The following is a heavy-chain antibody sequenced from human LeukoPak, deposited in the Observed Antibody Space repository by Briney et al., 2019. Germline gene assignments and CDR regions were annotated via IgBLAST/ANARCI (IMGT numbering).Heavy chain of an antibody. J-gene: IGHJ2*01. CDR3: AKIATQWEVVLSLYFDF. Sequence: GGSLRLSCAASGFTFNNYGMLWVRQAPGKGLEWVAVTSYDGSDKHHADPVKGRFTIARDNSKNTLYLQMNSLRTEDTAVYYCAKIATQWEVVLSLYFDFWGRSTLVTVSS. CDR2: TSYDGSDK. V-gene: IGHV3-30*18. D-gene: IGHD1-26*01. CDR1: GFTFNNYG.